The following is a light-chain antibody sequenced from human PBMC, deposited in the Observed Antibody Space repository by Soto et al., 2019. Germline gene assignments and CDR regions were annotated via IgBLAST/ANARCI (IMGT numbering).Light chain of an antibody. CDR2: TAS. J-gene: IGKJ4*01. CDR3: IQDYNYPLT. Sequence: SPSSLSASVGDRVTITCRASQGIRSELGWYQQKPGKAPNLLIYTASSLQSGVPSRFSGSGSGTDFTLTISSLQPEDFATYYCIQDYNYPLTFGGGTKVDIK. CDR1: QGIRSE. V-gene: IGKV1-6*01.